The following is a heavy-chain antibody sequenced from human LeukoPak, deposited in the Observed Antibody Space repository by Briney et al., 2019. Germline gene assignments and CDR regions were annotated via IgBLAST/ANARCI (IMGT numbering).Heavy chain of an antibody. D-gene: IGHD6-19*01. CDR3: ARDRTRTGYSSGWYHDY. J-gene: IGHJ4*02. CDR1: GYTFTGYY. CDR2: INPNSGGT. V-gene: IGHV1-2*02. Sequence: ASVKVSCEASGYTFTGYYMHGVRQAPGQGLEWMGWINPNSGGTNYAQKFQGRVTMTRDTSISTAYMELSRLRSDDTAVYYCARDRTRTGYSSGWYHDYWGQGTLVTVSS.